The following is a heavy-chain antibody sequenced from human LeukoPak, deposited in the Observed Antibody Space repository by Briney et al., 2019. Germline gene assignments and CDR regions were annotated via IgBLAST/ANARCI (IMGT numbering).Heavy chain of an antibody. J-gene: IGHJ6*03. CDR1: GYSFTSYW. V-gene: IGHV5-51*01. CDR2: IYPGDSDT. CDR3: ARHTLGYCTNGVCSDSYYYYYYMDV. D-gene: IGHD2-8*01. Sequence: GESLKISCKGSGYSFTSYWIGWVRQMPGKGLEWMGIIYPGDSDTRYSPSFQGQVTISADKSISTAYLQWSSLMASDTAMYYCARHTLGYCTNGVCSDSYYYYYYMDVWGKGTTVTVSS.